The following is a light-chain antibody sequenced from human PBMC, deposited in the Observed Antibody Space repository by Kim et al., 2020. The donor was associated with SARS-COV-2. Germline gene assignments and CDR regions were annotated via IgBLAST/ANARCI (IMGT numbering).Light chain of an antibody. CDR2: GKN. J-gene: IGLJ3*02. V-gene: IGLV3-19*01. CDR1: SLRSYY. Sequence: ALGQTVRFTCQGDSLRSYYASWYQQKRGQAPVLVIYGKNNRPSGIPDRFSGSSSGNTASLTITGAQAEDEADYYCNSRDSSGNHLVFGGGTQLTVL. CDR3: NSRDSSGNHLV.